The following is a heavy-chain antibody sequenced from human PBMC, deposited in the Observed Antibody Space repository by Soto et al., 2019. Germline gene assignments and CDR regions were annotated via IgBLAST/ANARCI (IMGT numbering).Heavy chain of an antibody. CDR2: INHSGST. D-gene: IGHD2-15*01. V-gene: IGHV4-34*01. CDR3: ASLIGYCSGGSCPVDY. Sequence: SETLSLTCAVYGGSFSGYYWSWIRQPPGKGLEWIGEINHSGSTNYNPSLKSRVTISVDTSKNQFSLKLSSVTAADTAVYYCASLIGYCSGGSCPVDYWGQGTLVTVSS. J-gene: IGHJ4*02. CDR1: GGSFSGYY.